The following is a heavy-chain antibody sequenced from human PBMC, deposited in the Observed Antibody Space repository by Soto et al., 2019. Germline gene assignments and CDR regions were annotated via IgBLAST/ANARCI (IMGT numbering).Heavy chain of an antibody. V-gene: IGHV3-21*01. CDR2: ISSRSDI. J-gene: IGHJ6*02. CDR1: GFTFSNFS. CDR3: AREYTAWPLAYGLDV. Sequence: PGGSLRLSCAGSGFTFSNFSINWVRQAPGKGLEWVSSISSRSDIYYADSLKGRFTISRDNAKNSVSLQMNSLRAEDTAVYYCAREYTAWPLAYGLDVWGQGNTVAVYS. D-gene: IGHD2-2*02.